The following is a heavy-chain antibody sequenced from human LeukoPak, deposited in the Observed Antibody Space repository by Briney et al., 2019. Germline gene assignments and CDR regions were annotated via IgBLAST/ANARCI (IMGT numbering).Heavy chain of an antibody. Sequence: ASVKVSCKVSGYTLTELSMHWVRQAPGKGLEWMGGFDPEDGETIYAQKFQGRVTMTEDTSTDTAYMELSSLRSEDTAVYYCATVGYCSSTSCLPPAHWGQGTLVTVSS. D-gene: IGHD2-2*01. CDR2: FDPEDGET. CDR3: ATVGYCSSTSCLPPAH. J-gene: IGHJ4*02. CDR1: GYTLTELS. V-gene: IGHV1-24*01.